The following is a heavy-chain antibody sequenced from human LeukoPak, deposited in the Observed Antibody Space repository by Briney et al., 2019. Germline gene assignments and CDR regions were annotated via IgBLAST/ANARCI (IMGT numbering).Heavy chain of an antibody. CDR3: AFQSGGIVY. V-gene: IGHV3-48*02. CDR2: ITSSSGSI. D-gene: IGHD1-26*01. Sequence: PGGSLGLSCAASGFTFSTHHMTWVRQAPGKGLEWISYITSSSGSIYYADSVKGRFTISRDNAKNSLFLQMHSLRHEDTAVYYCAFQSGGIVYWGQGTLVTVSS. J-gene: IGHJ4*02. CDR1: GFTFSTHH.